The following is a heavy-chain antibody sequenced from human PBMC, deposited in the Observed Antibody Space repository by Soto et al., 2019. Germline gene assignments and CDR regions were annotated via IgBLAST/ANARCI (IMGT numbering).Heavy chain of an antibody. Sequence: GDSLKLSCTVFGYPFTTFWISLVRQMPGKGLEWMGRIDPRDSYVNYSPSFQGHVTISADKSISTAYLQWGSLKASDTAMYYCARRDGTTSTCDSWFDPWGQGSPVTV. CDR3: ARRDGTTSTCDSWFDP. CDR1: GYPFTTFW. D-gene: IGHD1-1*01. J-gene: IGHJ5*02. V-gene: IGHV5-10-1*01. CDR2: IDPRDSYV.